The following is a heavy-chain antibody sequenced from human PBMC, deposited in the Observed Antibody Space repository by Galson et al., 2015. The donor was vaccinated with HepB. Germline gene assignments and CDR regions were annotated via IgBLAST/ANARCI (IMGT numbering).Heavy chain of an antibody. Sequence: SLRLSCAASGFPFSTYWLHLVHQAPGKGLMWVSGISTDGNTIRSADSVKGRFTISRDNAKNTVYLQMNSLRVEDTAVYYCARGSGNYYFDYWGHGTLVTVSS. V-gene: IGHV3-74*01. D-gene: IGHD3-3*01. CDR1: GFPFSTYW. J-gene: IGHJ4*01. CDR2: ISTDGNTI. CDR3: ARGSGNYYFDY.